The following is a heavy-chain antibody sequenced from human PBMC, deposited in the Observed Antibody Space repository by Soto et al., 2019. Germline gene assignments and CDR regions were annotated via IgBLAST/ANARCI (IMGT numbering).Heavy chain of an antibody. CDR1: GFTFSSYA. CDR3: ARRVRFLEWLLGDGGDV. CDR2: ISGSGGST. V-gene: IGHV3-23*01. D-gene: IGHD3-3*01. J-gene: IGHJ6*04. Sequence: GGSLRLSCAASGFTFSSYAMSWVRQAPGKGLEWVSAISGSGGSTYYADSVKGRFTISRDNSKNTLYLQMNSLRAEDTAVYYCARRVRFLEWLLGDGGDVWGKGTTVTVSS.